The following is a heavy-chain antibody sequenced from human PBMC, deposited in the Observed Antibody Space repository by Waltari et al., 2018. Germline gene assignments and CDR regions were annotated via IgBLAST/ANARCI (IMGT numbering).Heavy chain of an antibody. J-gene: IGHJ4*02. CDR2: ISPSDEST. CDR3: ARDSPILTF. V-gene: IGHV3-23*01. Sequence: VQLLESGGGLVQPGGSLRLSCAASGFTFSNHAMSWVRQAPGKGLEWVSAISPSDESTYLVDSVKGRFTISRDNSKTTLYLQMSSLRAEDTAIYFCARDSPILTFWGQGTLVAVSS. CDR1: GFTFSNHA. D-gene: IGHD3-3*01.